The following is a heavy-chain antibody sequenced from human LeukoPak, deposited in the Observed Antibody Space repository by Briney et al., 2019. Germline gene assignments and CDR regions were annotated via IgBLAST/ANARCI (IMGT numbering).Heavy chain of an antibody. Sequence: SETLSLTCTVSGGSISSSSYYWGWIRQPPGKGLEWIGSIYYSGSTYYNPSLKSRVTISVDTSKNQFSLKLSSVTAADTAVYYCARAAFVDTAMVPPLYYYYYMDVWGKGTTVTVSS. CDR2: IYYSGST. CDR1: GGSISSSSYY. V-gene: IGHV4-39*07. CDR3: ARAAFVDTAMVPPLYYYYYMDV. J-gene: IGHJ6*03. D-gene: IGHD5-18*01.